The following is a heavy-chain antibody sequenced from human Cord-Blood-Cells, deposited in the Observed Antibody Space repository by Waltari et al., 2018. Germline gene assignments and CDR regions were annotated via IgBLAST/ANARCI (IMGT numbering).Heavy chain of an antibody. CDR1: VGTFSRSA. J-gene: IGHJ6*03. V-gene: IGHV1-69*04. D-gene: IGHD7-27*01. CDR3: ARVLGIPDYYYYMDV. Sequence: QVQLVQSGAEVAKPGSSVKVSCQPSVGTFSRSAIRWVRHASGQGLEWMGGIIPILGIANYAQKFQGRVTITADESTSTAYMELSSLRSEDTAVYYCARVLGIPDYYYYMDVWGKGTTVTVSS. CDR2: IIPILGIA.